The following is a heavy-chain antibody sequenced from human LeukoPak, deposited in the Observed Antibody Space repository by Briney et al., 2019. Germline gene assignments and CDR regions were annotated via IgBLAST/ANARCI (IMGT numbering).Heavy chain of an antibody. CDR2: INWSGDRI. J-gene: IGHJ6*03. Sequence: PGGSLRLSRAASGFTFDDYAMHWVRQAPGKGLEWVSGINWSGDRIGYADSVKGRFTISRDNAKKSLYLQMNSLRTEDTALYYCAKGGIHRGYYYYYMDVWGKGTTVTISS. D-gene: IGHD6-13*01. CDR1: GFTFDDYA. V-gene: IGHV3-9*01. CDR3: AKGGIHRGYYYYYMDV.